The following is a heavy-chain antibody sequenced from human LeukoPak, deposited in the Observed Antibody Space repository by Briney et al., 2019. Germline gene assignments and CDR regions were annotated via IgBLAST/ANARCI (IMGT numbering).Heavy chain of an antibody. CDR3: AKNRRIEDIVVAVAAFQH. CDR2: ISGSGGST. CDR1: GFTFSSYA. V-gene: IGHV3-23*01. J-gene: IGHJ1*01. D-gene: IGHD2-15*01. Sequence: GGSLRLSCAASGFTFSSYAMSWVRQAPGKGLEWVSAISGSGGSTYYADSVKGRFTISRDNSKNTLYLQMNSLRAEDTAVYYCAKNRRIEDIVVAVAAFQHWGLGTLVTVSS.